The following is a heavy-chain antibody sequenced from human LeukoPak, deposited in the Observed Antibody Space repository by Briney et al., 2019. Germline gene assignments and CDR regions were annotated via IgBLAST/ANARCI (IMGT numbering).Heavy chain of an antibody. CDR2: INQGGSET. CDR1: GFTFRKYW. D-gene: IGHD5-24*01. J-gene: IGHJ6*03. Sequence: PGGSLRLSCAASGFTFRKYWMSWVRQAPGKGLEWLANINQGGSETYYADSVKGRFTISRDNSKNTLYLQMNSLRAEDTAVYYCRMMATKRGNYYYMDVWGKGTTVTISS. V-gene: IGHV3-7*01. CDR3: RMMATKRGNYYYMDV.